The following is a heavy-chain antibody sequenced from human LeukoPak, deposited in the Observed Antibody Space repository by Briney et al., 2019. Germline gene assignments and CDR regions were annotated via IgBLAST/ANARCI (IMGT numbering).Heavy chain of an antibody. CDR1: GGSISSSSYY. V-gene: IGHV4-39*07. J-gene: IGHJ4*02. Sequence: SETLSLTCTVSGGSISSSSYYWGWIRQPPGKGLEWIGSIYYSGSTNYNPSLKSRVTISVDTSKNQFSLKLSSVTAADTAVYYCARDSDYGSGNFDYWGQGTLVTVSS. D-gene: IGHD3-10*01. CDR3: ARDSDYGSGNFDY. CDR2: IYYSGST.